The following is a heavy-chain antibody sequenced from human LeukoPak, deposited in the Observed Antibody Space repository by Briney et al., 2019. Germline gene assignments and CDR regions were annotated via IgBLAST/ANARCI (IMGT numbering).Heavy chain of an antibody. Sequence: GASVKVSCKASGYTFTNYGINWVRQAPGHGLEWMGGFDPEDGETIYAQKFKDRVTMTEDTSTDTAYMELSSLRSEDTAVYYCATDPRPYYYDSSGYGLFDYWGQGTVVTVSS. J-gene: IGHJ4*02. CDR3: ATDPRPYYYDSSGYGLFDY. CDR2: FDPEDGET. CDR1: GYTFTNYG. D-gene: IGHD3-22*01. V-gene: IGHV1-24*01.